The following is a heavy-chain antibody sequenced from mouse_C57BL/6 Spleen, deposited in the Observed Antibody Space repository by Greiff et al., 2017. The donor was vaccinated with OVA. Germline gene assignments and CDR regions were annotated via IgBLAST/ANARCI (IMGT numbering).Heavy chain of an antibody. CDR2: IRNKANGYTT. D-gene: IGHD3-2*02. V-gene: IGHV7-3*01. J-gene: IGHJ2*01. Sequence: EVQLVESGGGLVQPGGSLSLSCAASGFTFTDYYMSWVRQPPGTALEWLGFIRNKANGYTTEYSASVKGRFTISRDNSQSILYLQMNALRAEDSATYYCASSSGYPYYFDYWGQGTTLTVSS. CDR1: GFTFTDYY. CDR3: ASSSGYPYYFDY.